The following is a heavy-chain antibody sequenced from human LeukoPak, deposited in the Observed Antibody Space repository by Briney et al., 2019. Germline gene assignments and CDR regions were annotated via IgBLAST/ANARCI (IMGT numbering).Heavy chain of an antibody. CDR2: ISGSGGST. Sequence: GGSVRLSCAASGFTFSSYAMSWVRQAPGKGLEWVSAISGSGGSTYYADSVKGRFTISRDNSKNTLYLQMNSLRAEDTAVYYCAKADKGYCSGGSCYSGGYWGQGTLVTVSS. D-gene: IGHD2-15*01. CDR3: AKADKGYCSGGSCYSGGY. J-gene: IGHJ4*02. V-gene: IGHV3-23*01. CDR1: GFTFSSYA.